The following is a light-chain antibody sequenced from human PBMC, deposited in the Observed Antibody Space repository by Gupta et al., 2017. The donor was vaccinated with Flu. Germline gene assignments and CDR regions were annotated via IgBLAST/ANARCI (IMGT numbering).Light chain of an antibody. CDR1: TSLLRLAVHNY. CDR2: WAS. J-gene: IGKJ4*01. CDR3: QQAISSSLT. V-gene: IGKV2-28*01. Sequence: TPGEPASIACRSSTSLLRLAVHNYLDWYVQKPGQSPKLLIYWASTRESGVPERFSGSGSGTDFTLTINSLEAEDGAVYFCQQAISSSLTFGHGTKVEIQ.